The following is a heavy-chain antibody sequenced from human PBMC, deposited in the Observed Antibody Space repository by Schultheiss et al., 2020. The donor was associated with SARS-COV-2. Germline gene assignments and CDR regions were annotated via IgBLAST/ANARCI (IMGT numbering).Heavy chain of an antibody. D-gene: IGHD2-15*01. CDR3: ARHERPNGCSGGSCLKHYYYYYGMDV. V-gene: IGHV5-51*01. CDR1: GYNFTTYW. J-gene: IGHJ6*02. Sequence: GESLKISCKCSGYNFTTYWIGWVRQMPGKGPEWMGIMNPGDSDTRYSPSFQGQVTISADKSISTAYLQWSSLKASDTAMYYCARHERPNGCSGGSCLKHYYYYYGMDVWGQATTVTVSS. CDR2: MNPGDSDT.